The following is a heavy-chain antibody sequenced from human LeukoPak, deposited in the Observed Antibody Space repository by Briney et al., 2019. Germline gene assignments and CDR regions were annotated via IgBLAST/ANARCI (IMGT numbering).Heavy chain of an antibody. D-gene: IGHD3-10*01. CDR1: GGTFSSYA. CDR3: ARGEGPRITMEYNWFDP. CDR2: IIPIFGTA. J-gene: IGHJ5*02. Sequence: SVKVSCKASGGTFSSYAISWVRQAPGQGLEWMGGIIPIFGTANYAQKFQGRVTITTDESTSTAYMELSSLRSEDTAVYYCARGEGPRITMEYNWFDPWGQGTLVTVSS. V-gene: IGHV1-69*05.